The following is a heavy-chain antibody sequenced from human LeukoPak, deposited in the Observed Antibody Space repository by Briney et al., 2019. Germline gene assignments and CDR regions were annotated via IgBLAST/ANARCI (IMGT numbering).Heavy chain of an antibody. CDR1: GFTFSSYE. D-gene: IGHD3-16*01. J-gene: IGHJ4*02. CDR3: ARTPGGYDSAWGSPVRYFDY. CDR2: IYSGDNT. V-gene: IGHV3-66*02. Sequence: GGSLRLSCAASGFTFSSYEMNWVRQAPGKGLEWVSVIYSGDNTYYADSVKGRFTISREKSKNTLYLEMKSLRTEDTAVYYCARTPGGYDSAWGSPVRYFDYWGQGTLVTVSS.